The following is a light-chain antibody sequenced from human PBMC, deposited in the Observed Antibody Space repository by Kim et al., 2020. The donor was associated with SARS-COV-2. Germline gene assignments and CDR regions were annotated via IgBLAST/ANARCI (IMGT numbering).Light chain of an antibody. CDR2: TNN. Sequence: GQSVTLSCPGSTSNIGSSSVHWYQHLPGTAPKLPIYTNNQRPSGVPDRFSASKSGTSASLAISGLQSEDEADYYCAAWDDSLNGVVFGGGTQLTV. CDR3: AAWDDSLNGVV. J-gene: IGLJ2*01. CDR1: TSNIGSSS. V-gene: IGLV1-44*01.